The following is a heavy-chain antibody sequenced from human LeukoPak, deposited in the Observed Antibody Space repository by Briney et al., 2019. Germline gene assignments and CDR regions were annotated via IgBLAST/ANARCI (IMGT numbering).Heavy chain of an antibody. CDR1: GGSISSYY. CDR3: ARENTGSYREFDY. CDR2: IYTGGST. Sequence: PSETLSLTCTVSGGSISSYYWSWIRQPAGKGLEWIGRIYTGGSTDYNPSLKSRVTMSVDSSNNQFSLKLSSVTAADTAVYYCARENTGSYREFDYWGQGTLVTVSS. J-gene: IGHJ4*02. D-gene: IGHD1-26*01. V-gene: IGHV4-4*07.